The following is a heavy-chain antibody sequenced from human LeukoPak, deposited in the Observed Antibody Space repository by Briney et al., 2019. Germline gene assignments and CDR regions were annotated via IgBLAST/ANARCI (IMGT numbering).Heavy chain of an antibody. CDR1: GDSISSGGYS. D-gene: IGHD3-10*01. CDR2: IYHSGST. CDR3: AASYYYGSGSAVDAFDI. J-gene: IGHJ3*02. V-gene: IGHV4-30-2*01. Sequence: SQTLSLTCAVSGDSISSGGYSWSWIRQPPGKGLEWLEYIYHSGSTHYNPSLKSRVTISVDRSKNQFSLKLSSVTAADTAVYYCAASYYYGSGSAVDAFDIWGQGTMVTVSS.